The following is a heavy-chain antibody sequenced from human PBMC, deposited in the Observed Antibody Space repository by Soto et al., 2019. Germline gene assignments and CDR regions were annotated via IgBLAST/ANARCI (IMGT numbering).Heavy chain of an antibody. Sequence: PSETLSLTCFVSGSSISPYYWTWIRQSPGKGLEWIGNIYYSGSTNYNPSLKSRVTISVDTSKKQFSLKLTSVTAADTAVYYCSRVGGYYGDYPNFDYWGQGTRVTVSS. V-gene: IGHV4-59*01. J-gene: IGHJ4*02. CDR1: GSSISPYY. D-gene: IGHD4-17*01. CDR2: IYYSGST. CDR3: SRVGGYYGDYPNFDY.